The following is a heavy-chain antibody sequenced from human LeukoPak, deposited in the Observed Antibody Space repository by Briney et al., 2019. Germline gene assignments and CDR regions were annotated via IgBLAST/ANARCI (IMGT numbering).Heavy chain of an antibody. CDR2: IRYDGSNK. CDR1: GFIFSNYG. Sequence: PGGSLRLPCAASGFIFSNYGMHWVRQAPGKGLEWVAFIRYDGSNKYYADSVKGRFTISRDNSKNTLYLQMNSLRAEDTAVYYCAKDSGSYDFDYWGQGTLVTVSS. V-gene: IGHV3-30*02. CDR3: AKDSGSYDFDY. J-gene: IGHJ4*02. D-gene: IGHD1-26*01.